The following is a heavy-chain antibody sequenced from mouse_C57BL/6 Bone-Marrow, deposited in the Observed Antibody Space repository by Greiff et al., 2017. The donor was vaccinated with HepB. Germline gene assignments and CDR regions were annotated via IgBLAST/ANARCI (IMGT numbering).Heavy chain of an antibody. D-gene: IGHD2-4*01. CDR3: AKLRRRFAY. Sequence: QVQLQQPGAELVKPGASVKLSCKASGYTFTSYWMQWVKQRPGQGLEWIGEIDPSDSYTNYNQKFKGKATLTVDTSSSTAYMQLSSLTSEDSAVYYCAKLRRRFAYWGQGTLVTVSA. J-gene: IGHJ3*01. V-gene: IGHV1-50*01. CDR1: GYTFTSYW. CDR2: IDPSDSYT.